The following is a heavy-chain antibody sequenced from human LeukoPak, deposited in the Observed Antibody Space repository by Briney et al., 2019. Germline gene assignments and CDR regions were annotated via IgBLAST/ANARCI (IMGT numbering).Heavy chain of an antibody. D-gene: IGHD2-2*01. CDR2: IIPILGIA. CDR1: GGTISSYA. CDR3: ARVYCSSTSCYQVYGMDV. V-gene: IGHV1-69*04. Sequence: SVKVSCKASGGTISSYAISWVRQAPGQGLEWMGRIIPILGIANYAQKFQGRVTITADKSTSTAYMELSSLRSEDTAVYYCARVYCSSTSCYQVYGMDVWGQGTTVTVSS. J-gene: IGHJ6*02.